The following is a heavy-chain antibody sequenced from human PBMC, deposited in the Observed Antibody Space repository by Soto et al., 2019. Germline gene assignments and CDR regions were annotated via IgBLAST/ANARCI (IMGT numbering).Heavy chain of an antibody. CDR2: SYHGGST. D-gene: IGHD3-22*01. CDR3: ARVGPWVPYYYDSSPYTFENWFDP. V-gene: IGHV4-38-2*01. J-gene: IGHJ5*02. CDR1: GYSISSGYY. Sequence: SETLSLTCAVSGYSISSGYYWGWRRQPPGRGLEGIGSSYHGGSTYYNPSLNSRVTFSIDVTNNHVSLILKSVTAADTAVYYCARVGPWVPYYYDSSPYTFENWFDPWGQGTLVTVSS.